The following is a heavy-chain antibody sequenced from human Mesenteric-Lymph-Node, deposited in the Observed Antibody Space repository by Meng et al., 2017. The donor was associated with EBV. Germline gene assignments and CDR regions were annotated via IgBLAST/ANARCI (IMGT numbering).Heavy chain of an antibody. CDR3: TRDHSNSGWFPY. Sequence: QLQLQESGPGLVKPSETLSLTCTVSGDSISSPSYYWGWIRQSPGKGLEWIGSIYYSGNTYYNPSLKSRVTISVDTSENQFSLKLSSVTAADTAVYYCTRDHSNSGWFPYWGQGTLVTVSS. CDR1: GDSISSPSYY. CDR2: IYYSGNT. J-gene: IGHJ4*01. D-gene: IGHD6-19*01. V-gene: IGHV4-39*07.